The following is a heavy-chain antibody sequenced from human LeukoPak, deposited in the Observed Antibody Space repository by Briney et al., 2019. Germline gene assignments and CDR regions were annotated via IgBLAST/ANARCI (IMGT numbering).Heavy chain of an antibody. Sequence: PGGSLRLSCTASGFTFSIYAMNWVRQAPGKGLEWVSAISGGGGNTYYADSVKGRFTISRDNSKNTLYLQMNSLRVADTAVYYCAKVRTSGWSPSGFDYWGQGTLVTVSS. CDR3: AKVRTSGWSPSGFDY. D-gene: IGHD6-19*01. V-gene: IGHV3-23*01. CDR2: ISGGGGNT. CDR1: GFTFSIYA. J-gene: IGHJ4*02.